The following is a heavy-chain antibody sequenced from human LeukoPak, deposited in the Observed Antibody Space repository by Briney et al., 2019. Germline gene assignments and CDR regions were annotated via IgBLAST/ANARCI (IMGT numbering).Heavy chain of an antibody. Sequence: PGGSLRLSCAASGFTFSSYWMHWVRQAPGKGLEWVSGINWNGGSTGYADSVKGRFTISRDNAKNSLYLQMNSLRAEDTALYYCARDHRLGNAFDIWGQGTMVTVSS. CDR1: GFTFSSYW. V-gene: IGHV3-20*04. CDR3: ARDHRLGNAFDI. D-gene: IGHD7-27*01. CDR2: INWNGGST. J-gene: IGHJ3*02.